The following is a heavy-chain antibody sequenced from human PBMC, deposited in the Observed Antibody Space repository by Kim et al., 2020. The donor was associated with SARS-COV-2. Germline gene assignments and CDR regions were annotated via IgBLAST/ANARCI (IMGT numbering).Heavy chain of an antibody. CDR3: ARLFGFYGAGGYAA. CDR2: IYYSGST. D-gene: IGHD3-10*01. CDR1: GGSISSSSYY. J-gene: IGHJ5*02. Sequence: SETLSLTCTVSGGSISSSSYYWGWIRQPPGKGLEWIGSIYYSGSTYYNPSLKTRVTISVDTSKNQFSLKLSSVTAADTAVYYCARLFGFYGAGGYAAWGQGALVTASS. V-gene: IGHV4-39*01.